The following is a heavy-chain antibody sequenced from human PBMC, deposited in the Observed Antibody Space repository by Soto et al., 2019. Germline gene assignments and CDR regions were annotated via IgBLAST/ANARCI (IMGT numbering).Heavy chain of an antibody. Sequence: SQTLSLTCAISGDSVSTNSATWDWIRQSPSRGLEWLGRTYYRSKWDYDYAASVKGRININPDTSNNQVSLHLDSVTPDDTAVYYCGSVIVSSWLDSWGQATLVTVSS. CDR3: GSVIVSSWLDS. J-gene: IGHJ5*01. CDR1: GDSVSTNSAT. D-gene: IGHD6-13*01. V-gene: IGHV6-1*01. CDR2: TYYRSKWDY.